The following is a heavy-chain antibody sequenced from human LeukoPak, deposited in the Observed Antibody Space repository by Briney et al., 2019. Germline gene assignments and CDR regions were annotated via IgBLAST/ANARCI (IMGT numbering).Heavy chain of an antibody. D-gene: IGHD3-10*01. CDR3: AKEGGSGSEEEYYYYGMDV. Sequence: GGSLRLSCAASGFTFSSYAMSWVRQAPGKGLEWVSAISGSGGSTYYADSVKGRFTISRDNSKNTLYLQMNSLRAEDTTVYYCAKEGGSGSEEEYYYYGMDVWGQGTTVTVSS. J-gene: IGHJ6*02. CDR1: GFTFSSYA. V-gene: IGHV3-23*01. CDR2: ISGSGGST.